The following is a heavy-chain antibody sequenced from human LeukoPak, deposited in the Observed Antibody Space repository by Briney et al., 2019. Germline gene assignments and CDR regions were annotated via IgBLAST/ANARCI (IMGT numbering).Heavy chain of an antibody. CDR3: ARDKQLDWAHYYYYYMDV. Sequence: SETLSLTCAVYGGSFSGYYWSWIRQPPGKGLEWIGEINHSGSTNYNPSLKSRATISVDTSKNQFSLKLSSVTAADTAVYYCARDKQLDWAHYYYYYMDVWGKGTTVTVSS. CDR2: INHSGST. CDR1: GGSFSGYY. J-gene: IGHJ6*03. V-gene: IGHV4-34*01. D-gene: IGHD1-1*01.